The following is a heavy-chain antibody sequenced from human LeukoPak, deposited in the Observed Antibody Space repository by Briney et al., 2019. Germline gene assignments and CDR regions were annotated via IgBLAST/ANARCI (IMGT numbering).Heavy chain of an antibody. D-gene: IGHD3-9*01. V-gene: IGHV1-46*01. CDR2: INPSGCST. J-gene: IGHJ4*02. CDR3: ARDPFDGTXDDILTGYSG. Sequence: ASVKVSCKASGYTFTSYYMHWVRQAPGQGLEWMGIINPSGCSTSYAQKFQGRVTMARDTSTSTVYMELSMLRSADTAVYYCARDPFDGTXDDILTGYSGWGQGTLVTVSS. CDR1: GYTFTSYY.